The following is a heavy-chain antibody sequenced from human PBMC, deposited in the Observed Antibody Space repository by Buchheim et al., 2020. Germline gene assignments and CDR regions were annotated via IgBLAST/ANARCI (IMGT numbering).Heavy chain of an antibody. V-gene: IGHV3-30*02. CDR2: IRYDGSNK. D-gene: IGHD2-21*02. CDR3: VKVTVVTAPYYYYGMDV. CDR1: GFTFSSYG. Sequence: QVQLVESGGGVVQPGRSLRLSCAASGFTFSSYGMHWVRQAPGKGLEWVAFIRYDGSNKYYADSVKGRFTISRDNSKNTLYLQMNSLRAEDTAVYYCVKVTVVTAPYYYYGMDVWGQGTT. J-gene: IGHJ6*02.